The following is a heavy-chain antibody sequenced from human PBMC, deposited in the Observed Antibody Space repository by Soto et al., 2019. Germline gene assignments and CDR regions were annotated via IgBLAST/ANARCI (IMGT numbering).Heavy chain of an antibody. CDR1: GYTFTGYY. D-gene: IGHD1-26*01. Sequence: QVQLVQSGAEVKNPGASVKVSCKASGYTFTGYYMHWVRQAPGQGLEWMGWINPNSGGTNYAQKFQGXXPXTXXTSISTAYMERRRLRSDDTAVYYCARAHRELGFDPWGQGTLVTVSS. CDR2: INPNSGGT. J-gene: IGHJ5*02. CDR3: ARAHRELGFDP. V-gene: IGHV1-2*02.